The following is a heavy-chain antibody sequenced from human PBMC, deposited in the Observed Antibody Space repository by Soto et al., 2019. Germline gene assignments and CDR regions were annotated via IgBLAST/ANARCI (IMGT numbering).Heavy chain of an antibody. CDR3: VGTGTTDDY. CDR2: IYNSVGS. V-gene: IGHV4-30-4*01. CDR1: GASVRSGDYY. Sequence: QVQLQESGPGLVKPSQTLSLTCSVSGASVRSGDYYWSSIRQAPGKGLDWIGYIYNSVGSYYNPSLKGRLTISIDASKNQFSLKLNSVTAADTAIYYCVGTGTTDDYWGRGTLVTGSS. D-gene: IGHD4-17*01. J-gene: IGHJ4*02.